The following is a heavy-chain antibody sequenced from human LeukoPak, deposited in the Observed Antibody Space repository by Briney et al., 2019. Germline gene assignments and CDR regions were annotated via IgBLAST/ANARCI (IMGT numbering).Heavy chain of an antibody. CDR3: ARGGWLDDY. CDR1: GDIVTSDR. D-gene: IGHD6-19*01. V-gene: IGHV5-10-1*01. CDR2: INPSNAYR. J-gene: IGHJ4*02. Sequence: AEPPKISSEGSGDIVTSDRISRGRQMPRKELEWMGRINPSNAYRNYNPSLKGHVTFSVDKSRATGYMQWTTLAASDTAMYDCARGGWLDDYWGEGTLVTVS.